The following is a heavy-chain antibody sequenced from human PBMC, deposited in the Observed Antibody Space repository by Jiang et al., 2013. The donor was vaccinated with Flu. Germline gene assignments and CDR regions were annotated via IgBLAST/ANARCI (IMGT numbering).Heavy chain of an antibody. CDR3: ARGNLKGYYYDSSGYRRAEYFQH. D-gene: IGHD3-22*01. CDR1: GYTFTSYD. CDR2: MNPNSGNT. V-gene: IGHV1-8*01. Sequence: GAEVKKPGASVKVSCKASGYTFTSYDINWVRQATGQGLEWMGWMNPNSGNTGYAQKFQGRVTMTRNTSISTAYMELSSLRSEDTAVYYCARGNLKGYYYDSSGYRRAEYFQHWGQGTLVTVSS. J-gene: IGHJ1*01.